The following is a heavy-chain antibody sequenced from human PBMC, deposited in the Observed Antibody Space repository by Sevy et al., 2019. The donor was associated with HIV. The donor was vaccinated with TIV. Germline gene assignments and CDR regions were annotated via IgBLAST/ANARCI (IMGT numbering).Heavy chain of an antibody. CDR3: ATNSRYFSGSTFYSAEGLFDP. D-gene: IGHD2-15*01. CDR1: GYTLTELS. Sequence: ASVKVSCKVSGYTLTELSMHWVRQAPGKGLEWMGGFDPEDGETVYAQKFQGRVTVTEDKSTDTAYMELSSLRSEDTAVYYCATNSRYFSGSTFYSAEGLFDPWGQGTLVTVSS. J-gene: IGHJ5*02. CDR2: FDPEDGET. V-gene: IGHV1-24*01.